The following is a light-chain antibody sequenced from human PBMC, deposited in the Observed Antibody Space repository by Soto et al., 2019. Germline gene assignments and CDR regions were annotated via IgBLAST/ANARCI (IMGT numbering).Light chain of an antibody. CDR3: SSFLGV. V-gene: IGLV2-23*01. CDR1: SSDVGSYNL. CDR2: EGS. Sequence: QSALTQPASVSGSPGQSITISCTGTSSDVGSYNLVSWYQQHPGKAPKLMIYEGSKRPSGVSNRFSGSKSGNTASLTISGLQAEDEADYYCSSFLGVVVTGTKVTV. J-gene: IGLJ1*01.